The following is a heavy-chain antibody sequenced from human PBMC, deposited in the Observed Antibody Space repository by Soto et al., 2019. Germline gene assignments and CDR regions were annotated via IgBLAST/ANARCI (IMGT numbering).Heavy chain of an antibody. CDR2: IYYSGST. CDR1: GGSISSSSYY. J-gene: IGHJ5*02. V-gene: IGHV4-39*01. CDR3: ARPDWFDP. Sequence: LSLTCTVSGGSISSSSYYWGWIRQPPGKGLEWFGSIYYSGSTYYNPSLKSRVTISVDTSKNQFSLKLSSVTAADTAVYYCARPDWFDPWGQGTLVTV.